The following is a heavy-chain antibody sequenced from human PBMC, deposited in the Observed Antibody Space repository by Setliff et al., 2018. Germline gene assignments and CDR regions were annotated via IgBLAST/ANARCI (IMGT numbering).Heavy chain of an antibody. V-gene: IGHV3-7*01. D-gene: IGHD6-19*01. CDR2: LNQEGSNK. J-gene: IGHJ4*02. CDR3: ARYSSGWFFDY. CDR1: GFTFRSFW. Sequence: GGSLRLSCAASGFTFRSFWMGWVRQAPGKGLEYVANLNQEGSNKYYADSVKGRFTISRDNSKNTLYLQMNSLRAEDTAVYYCARYSSGWFFDYWGQGTPVTVSS.